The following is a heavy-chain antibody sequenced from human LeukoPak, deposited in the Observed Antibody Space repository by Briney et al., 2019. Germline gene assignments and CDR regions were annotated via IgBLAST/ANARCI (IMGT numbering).Heavy chain of an antibody. D-gene: IGHD3-22*01. Sequence: ASVTVSCKASGYTFTGYYMHWVRQAPGQGLEWMGWINPNSGGTNYAQKFQGRVTMTRDTSISTAYMELSRLRSDDTAVYYCARGSVYYYDSSGYDYWGQGTLVTVSS. CDR1: GYTFTGYY. V-gene: IGHV1-2*02. CDR2: INPNSGGT. J-gene: IGHJ4*02. CDR3: ARGSVYYYDSSGYDY.